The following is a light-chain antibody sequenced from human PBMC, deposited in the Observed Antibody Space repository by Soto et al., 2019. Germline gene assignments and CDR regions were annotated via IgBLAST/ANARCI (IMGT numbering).Light chain of an antibody. CDR3: QQYGSSLIT. Sequence: EIVLTQSPGTLSLSPGERATLSCRASQSVSSSYLAWYQQKPGQAPRRLIYGASSRATGIPDKFSGSGSGTDCTLTISRLEPEDFAVYYCQQYGSSLITFGQGTRLEIK. V-gene: IGKV3-20*01. J-gene: IGKJ5*01. CDR2: GAS. CDR1: QSVSSSY.